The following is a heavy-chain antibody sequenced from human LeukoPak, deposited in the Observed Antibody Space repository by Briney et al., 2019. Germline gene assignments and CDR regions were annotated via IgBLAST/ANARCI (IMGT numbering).Heavy chain of an antibody. CDR1: GGSISSYY. Sequence: SETLSLTCTVSGGSISSYYWSWIRQPAGKGLEWIGRIYTSGSTNYNPSLKSRVTISVDTSKNQFSLKLSSVTAADTAVYYCARGAVTGSYRYFCAFDIWDQGTMVTVSS. V-gene: IGHV4-4*07. CDR3: ARGAVTGSYRYFCAFDI. CDR2: IYTSGST. D-gene: IGHD3-16*02. J-gene: IGHJ3*02.